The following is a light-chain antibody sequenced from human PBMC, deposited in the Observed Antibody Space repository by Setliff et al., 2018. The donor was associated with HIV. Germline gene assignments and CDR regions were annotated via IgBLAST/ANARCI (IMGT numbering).Light chain of an antibody. CDR3: SSYTTIRSLL. CDR2: MND. CDR1: SSNIGSNT. J-gene: IGLJ2*01. Sequence: QSALTQPPSASGTPGQRVTISCSGSSSNIGSNTVNWYQQLPGTAPKLLIYMNDQRPSGVPDRFTGSKSGTSGSLAISGLQSEDEADYYCSSYTTIRSLLFGGGTKVTVL. V-gene: IGLV1-44*01.